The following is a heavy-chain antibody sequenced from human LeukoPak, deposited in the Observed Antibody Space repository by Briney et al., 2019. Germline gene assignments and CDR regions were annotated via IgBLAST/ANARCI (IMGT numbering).Heavy chain of an antibody. J-gene: IGHJ4*02. CDR3: ARVATGGSSSWYVDYFDY. CDR1: GGSISSYY. Sequence: SETLSLTCTVSGGSISSYYWSWIRQPPGKGLEWIGYIYYSGSTNYNPSLKSRVTISVDTSKNQFSLKLSSVTAADTAVYYCARVATGGSSSWYVDYFDYWGQGTLVTVSS. CDR2: IYYSGST. D-gene: IGHD6-13*01. V-gene: IGHV4-59*01.